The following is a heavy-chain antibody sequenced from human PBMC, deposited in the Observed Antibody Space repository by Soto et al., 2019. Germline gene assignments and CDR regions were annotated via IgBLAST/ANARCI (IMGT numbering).Heavy chain of an antibody. J-gene: IGHJ6*03. Sequence: XXTCTXSGGSISGYYWSWIRQPPGKGLEWIGYIYYSGTTNYDPSLKSRVTMSVDTSKNQFSLKLSSVTAADTAVYYCARLTGGAYLSFYYYIGVWGKGTTVTVSS. CDR2: IYYSGTT. V-gene: IGHV4-59*01. D-gene: IGHD2-8*02. CDR1: GGSISGYY. CDR3: ARLTGGAYLSFYYYIGV.